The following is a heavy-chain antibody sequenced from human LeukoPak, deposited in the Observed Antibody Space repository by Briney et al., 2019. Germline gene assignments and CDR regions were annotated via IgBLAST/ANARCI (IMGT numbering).Heavy chain of an antibody. D-gene: IGHD2-2*01. CDR3: ARVPAAKNYYYYGMDV. Sequence: PSETLSLTCTVSGGSISSSSYYWGWIRQPPGKGLEWIGSIYYSGSTYYNPSLKSRVTISVDTSKNQFSLKLSSVTAADTAVYYCARVPAAKNYYYYGMDVWGQGTTVTVSS. CDR1: GGSISSSSYY. CDR2: IYYSGST. J-gene: IGHJ6*02. V-gene: IGHV4-39*01.